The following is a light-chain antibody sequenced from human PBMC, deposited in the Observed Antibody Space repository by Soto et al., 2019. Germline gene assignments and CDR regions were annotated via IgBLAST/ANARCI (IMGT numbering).Light chain of an antibody. CDR3: SSYTTSNTRQIV. V-gene: IGLV2-14*03. CDR2: DVS. J-gene: IGLJ1*01. Sequence: SVLTQPASLSGSPGQSITISCTGTSSDVGGYNYVSWYQHHPGKAPKLLIYDVSNRPSGISNRFSGSKSDNTASLTISGLQPEDEADYYCSSYTTSNTRQIVFGTGTKSPS. CDR1: SSDVGGYNY.